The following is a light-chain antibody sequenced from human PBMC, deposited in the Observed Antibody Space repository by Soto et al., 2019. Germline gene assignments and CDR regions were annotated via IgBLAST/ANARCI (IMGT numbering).Light chain of an antibody. CDR3: QQYGSSSLT. CDR1: QSVSSSY. CDR2: GAS. V-gene: IGKV3-20*01. Sequence: EIVLTQSPGTLSLSPGERATLSCRASQSVSSSYLASYQQKPGQAPRLLIYGASSRATGIPARFSGSGSGTDFTLTISRLEPEDFAVYYCQQYGSSSLTFGGGTKVEIK. J-gene: IGKJ4*01.